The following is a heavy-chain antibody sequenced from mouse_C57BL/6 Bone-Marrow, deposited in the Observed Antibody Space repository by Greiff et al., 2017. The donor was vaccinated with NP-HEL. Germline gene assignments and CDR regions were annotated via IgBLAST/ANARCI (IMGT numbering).Heavy chain of an antibody. D-gene: IGHD1-1*01. CDR3: TAYYPTVDY. J-gene: IGHJ2*01. CDR2: IDPETGGT. V-gene: IGHV1-15*01. CDR1: GYKFTDYE. Sequence: VQLQQSGAELVRPGASVTLSCKASGYKFTDYEMHWVKQTPVHGLEWIGAIDPETGGTAYNQKFKGKAILTADKSSSTAYMEPRSLPSEDSAVYYCTAYYPTVDYWGQGTTLTVSS.